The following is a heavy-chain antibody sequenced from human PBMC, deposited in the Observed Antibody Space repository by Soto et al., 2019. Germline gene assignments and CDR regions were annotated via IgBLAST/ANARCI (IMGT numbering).Heavy chain of an antibody. J-gene: IGHJ3*02. CDR2: IKGDGSAK. V-gene: IGHV3-7*05. CDR1: GFTFGNYW. Sequence: EVQLVESGGGLVQPGGSLRLSCAASGFTFGNYWMTWVRQAPGKGLEWVANIKGDGSAKSYLDSVRGRFTVSRDNAENLLSLQMNILRAEDTALYYCERDVSPRSSGYYLDAFDIWGQGTMVTVS. D-gene: IGHD6-25*01. CDR3: ERDVSPRSSGYYLDAFDI.